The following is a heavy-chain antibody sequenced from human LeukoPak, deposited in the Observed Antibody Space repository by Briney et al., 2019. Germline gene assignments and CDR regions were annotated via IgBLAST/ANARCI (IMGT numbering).Heavy chain of an antibody. CDR3: ARDPGRYDFWSGYYRANWFDP. CDR1: GYTFTSYG. D-gene: IGHD3-3*01. V-gene: IGHV1-18*01. J-gene: IGHJ5*02. Sequence: GASVKVSCKASGYTFTSYGISWVRQAPGQGLEWMGWISAYNCNTNYAQKLQGRVTMTTDTSTSTAHMELRSLRSDDTAVYYCARDPGRYDFWSGYYRANWFDPWGQGTLVTVSS. CDR2: ISAYNCNT.